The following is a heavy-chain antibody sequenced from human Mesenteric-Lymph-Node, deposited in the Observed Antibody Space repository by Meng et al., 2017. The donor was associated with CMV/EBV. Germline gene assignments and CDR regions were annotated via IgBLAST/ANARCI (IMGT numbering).Heavy chain of an antibody. Sequence: GESLKISCAASGFTFSSLWMTWVRQAPGKGLEWVANINQDESQKNYLDSVKGRFTISRDNAKNSLFLQMNSLRVDDTAVYYCARVAPAGRGMDVWGQGTTVIVSS. V-gene: IGHV3-7*04. CDR2: INQDESQK. CDR3: ARVAPAGRGMDV. J-gene: IGHJ6*02. D-gene: IGHD6-13*01. CDR1: GFTFSSLW.